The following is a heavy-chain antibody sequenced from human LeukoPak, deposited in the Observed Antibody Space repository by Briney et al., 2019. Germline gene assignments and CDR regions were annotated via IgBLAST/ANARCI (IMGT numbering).Heavy chain of an antibody. CDR1: EFTFSSYA. Sequence: PGGSLRLSCAASEFTFSSYAINWVRQAPGKGLEWVSAVSSSGGSTYYADSVKGRFTISRDNSKNTLYLQMNSLRAEDTALYYCAKTFVTPGATTRYFDYWGQGTLVAVSS. D-gene: IGHD2-2*01. J-gene: IGHJ4*02. CDR3: AKTFVTPGATTRYFDY. CDR2: VSSSGGST. V-gene: IGHV3-23*01.